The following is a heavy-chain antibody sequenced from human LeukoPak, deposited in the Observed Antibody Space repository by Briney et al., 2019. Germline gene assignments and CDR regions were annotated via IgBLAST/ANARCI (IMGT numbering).Heavy chain of an antibody. Sequence: GGSLILSCAASGFTFSSYSMNWVRQAPGKGPEWVSSISSSSSYIYYADSVKGRFTISRDNAKNSLYLQMNSLRAEDTAVYYCARDFVSVVVPAAVDAFDIWGQGTMVTVSS. D-gene: IGHD2-2*01. J-gene: IGHJ3*02. V-gene: IGHV3-21*01. CDR1: GFTFSSYS. CDR2: ISSSSSYI. CDR3: ARDFVSVVVPAAVDAFDI.